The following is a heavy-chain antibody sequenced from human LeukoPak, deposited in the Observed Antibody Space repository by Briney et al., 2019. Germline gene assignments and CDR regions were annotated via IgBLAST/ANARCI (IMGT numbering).Heavy chain of an antibody. J-gene: IGHJ4*02. D-gene: IGHD1-26*01. CDR1: VYTFTAYY. Sequence: ASVKVSCKASVYTFTAYYIHWVRQAPGQGLEWMGWINPNSGDTKYEQKFQGRVTMKRDTSISTAYLEVSSLTFADTAVYYCARGGQGRALDYWGQGTLVTVSS. V-gene: IGHV1-2*02. CDR3: ARGGQGRALDY. CDR2: INPNSGDT.